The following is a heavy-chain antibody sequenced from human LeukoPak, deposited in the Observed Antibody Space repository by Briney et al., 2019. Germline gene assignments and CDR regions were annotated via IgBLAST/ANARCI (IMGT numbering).Heavy chain of an antibody. V-gene: IGHV3-7*01. CDR2: IKQDGSEN. CDR3: SRIGYSSNCADH. J-gene: IGHJ4*02. D-gene: IGHD6-13*01. CDR1: GFTFSSYW. Sequence: TGGSLRLSCTASGFTFSSYWMNWVRQAPGKGLEWVANIKQDGSENHYVDSVKGRFTISRDNAKNSLFLQLNSLRVEDTAVYYCSRIGYSSNCADHWGQGTLVTVSS.